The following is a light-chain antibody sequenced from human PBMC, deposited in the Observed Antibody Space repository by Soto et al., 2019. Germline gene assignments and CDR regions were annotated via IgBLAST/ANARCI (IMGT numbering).Light chain of an antibody. Sequence: EIVMTQSPDTLSLSPGQRDTLSCRASQTVNNNYVAWYQQKPGQAPRLLIFRASNKATGIPDRFSGSGSGTEFTLTISSLQPDDFATYYCQQYNSYSTWTFGQGTKVDIK. CDR2: RAS. V-gene: IGKV3D-15*01. CDR1: QTVNNN. CDR3: QQYNSYSTWT. J-gene: IGKJ1*01.